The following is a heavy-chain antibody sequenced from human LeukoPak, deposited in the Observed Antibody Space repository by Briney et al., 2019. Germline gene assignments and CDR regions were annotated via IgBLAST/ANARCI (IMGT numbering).Heavy chain of an antibody. CDR3: ASDRIEVDAFDI. Sequence: SETLSLTCTVSGGSISSGSYFWSWIRQPAGKGLEWIGRIYTSGSTNYNPSLKSRVTISVDTSKNQFSLRLSSVTAADTAVYYCASDRIEVDAFDIWGQGTMVTVSS. V-gene: IGHV4-61*02. CDR2: IYTSGST. D-gene: IGHD2-15*01. J-gene: IGHJ3*02. CDR1: GGSISSGSYF.